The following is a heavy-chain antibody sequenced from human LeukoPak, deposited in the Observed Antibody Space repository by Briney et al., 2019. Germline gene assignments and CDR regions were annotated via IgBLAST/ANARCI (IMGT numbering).Heavy chain of an antibody. CDR1: GFTFSSQW. CDR2: LNSDGSST. J-gene: IGHJ4*02. Sequence: GGSRRLSCAPSGFTFSSQWMHWVRQAPGKGLVWVSRLNSDGSSTNYADSVKGRFTISRDNAKNTLYLQMNNLRVEDTAVYYCARDPRNYGSGSYSDYWGQGTLVTVSS. D-gene: IGHD3-10*01. V-gene: IGHV3-74*01. CDR3: ARDPRNYGSGSYSDY.